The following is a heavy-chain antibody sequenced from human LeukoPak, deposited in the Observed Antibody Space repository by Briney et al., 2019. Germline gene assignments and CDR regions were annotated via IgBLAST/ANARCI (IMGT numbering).Heavy chain of an antibody. V-gene: IGHV3-23*01. D-gene: IGHD6-19*01. CDR3: ARSYRSGWHYFDF. CDR2: ISGSGGST. J-gene: IGHJ4*02. Sequence: GGSLRLSCAASGFTFSSYAMSWVRQAPGQGLEWVSTISGSGGSTYYADSVKGRFTISRDNSKSTLCLQMSSLRVEDTAVYYCARSYRSGWHYFDFWGQGTLVTVSS. CDR1: GFTFSSYA.